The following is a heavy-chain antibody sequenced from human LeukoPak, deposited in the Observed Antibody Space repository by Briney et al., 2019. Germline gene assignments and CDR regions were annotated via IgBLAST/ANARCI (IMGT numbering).Heavy chain of an antibody. CDR2: ISGSGDST. J-gene: IGHJ4*02. CDR3: AKGYNWNDGSYFDY. CDR1: GFTFSSYA. V-gene: IGHV3-23*01. D-gene: IGHD1-20*01. Sequence: GGSLRLSCAASGFTFSSYAMSWVRQAPGKGLEWVSAISGSGDSTYYAGSVKGRFTISRDNSKNTLYLQMNSLRAEDTAVYYCAKGYNWNDGSYFDYWGQGTLVTVSS.